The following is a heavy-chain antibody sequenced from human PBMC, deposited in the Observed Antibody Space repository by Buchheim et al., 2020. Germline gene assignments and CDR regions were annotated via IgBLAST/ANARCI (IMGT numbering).Heavy chain of an antibody. D-gene: IGHD3-16*02. CDR2: IYYSGST. CDR3: ARFRIGESYRFYYFDY. Sequence: QVQLQQSGPGLVKPSQTLSLTCTVSGGSISSGGYYWIWIRQHPGKGLEWNGYIYYSGSTYYNPSIKSRVTISVDTSKNQFSLKLGYVTAEDTAGYYCARFRIGESYRFYYFDYWGQGTL. J-gene: IGHJ4*02. V-gene: IGHV4-31*03. CDR1: GGSISSGGYY.